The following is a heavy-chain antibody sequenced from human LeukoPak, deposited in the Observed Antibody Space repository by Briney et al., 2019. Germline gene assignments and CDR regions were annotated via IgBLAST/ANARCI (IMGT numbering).Heavy chain of an antibody. CDR2: IRYDGSNK. Sequence: GGSLRLSCAASGFTFSSYGMHWVRQAPGKGLEWVAFIRYDGSNKYYADSVKGRFTITRDNSKNTLYLQMNSLRAEDTAVYYCAKDSHDSSGYYYNYFDYWGQGTLVTVSS. CDR3: AKDSHDSSGYYYNYFDY. CDR1: GFTFSSYG. V-gene: IGHV3-30*02. J-gene: IGHJ4*02. D-gene: IGHD3-22*01.